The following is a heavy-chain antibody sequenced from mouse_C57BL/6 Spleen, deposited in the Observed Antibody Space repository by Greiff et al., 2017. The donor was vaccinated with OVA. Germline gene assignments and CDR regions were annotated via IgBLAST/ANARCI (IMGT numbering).Heavy chain of an antibody. V-gene: IGHV2-2*01. J-gene: IGHJ4*01. CDR2: IWSGGST. Sequence: VQLQQSGPGLVQPSQSLSITCTVSGFSLTSYGVHWVRQSPGKGLEWLGVIWSGGSTAYNAAFISRLSISKDNSKSQVFFKMNSLQADDTAIYYCARKGNYYAMDYWGQGTSVTVSS. CDR1: GFSLTSYG. D-gene: IGHD2-14*01. CDR3: ARKGNYYAMDY.